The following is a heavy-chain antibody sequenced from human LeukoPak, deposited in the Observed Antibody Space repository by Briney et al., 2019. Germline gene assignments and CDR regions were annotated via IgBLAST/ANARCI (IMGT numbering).Heavy chain of an antibody. Sequence: SVKVSCKASGGTFSGYAISWVRQAPGQGLEWMGGIIPIFGTANYAQKFQGRVTITADESTSTAYMELSSLRSEDTAVYYCARDLGYCSGGSCYSWDYWGQGTLVTVSS. V-gene: IGHV1-69*13. CDR1: GGTFSGYA. D-gene: IGHD2-15*01. J-gene: IGHJ4*02. CDR3: ARDLGYCSGGSCYSWDY. CDR2: IIPIFGTA.